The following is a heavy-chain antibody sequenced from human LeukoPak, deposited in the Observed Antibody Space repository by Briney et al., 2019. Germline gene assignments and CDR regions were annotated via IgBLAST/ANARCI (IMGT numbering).Heavy chain of an antibody. CDR2: IYYSGST. CDR1: GGSISSGDYY. D-gene: IGHD3-22*01. CDR3: ARAAPYYYDSSGYWYYFDY. V-gene: IGHV4-31*03. Sequence: SQTLSLTCTVSGGSISSGDYYWSWIRQPPGKGLEWIGYIYYSGSTYYNPSLKSRVTISVDTSKNQFSLKLSSVTAADTAVYYCARAAPYYYDSSGYWYYFDYWGQGTLVTVSS. J-gene: IGHJ4*02.